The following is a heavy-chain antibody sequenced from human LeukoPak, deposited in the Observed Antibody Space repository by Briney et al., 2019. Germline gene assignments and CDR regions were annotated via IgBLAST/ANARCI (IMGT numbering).Heavy chain of an antibody. CDR3: ARDLGYCTNGVCHTRFDY. Sequence: GGSLILSCAASGFTFSSYSMNWVRQAPGKGLEWVSSISSSSYIYYADSVKGRFTISRDNAKNSLYLQMNSLRAEDTAVYYCARDLGYCTNGVCHTRFDYWGQGTLVAVSS. CDR2: ISSSSYI. J-gene: IGHJ4*02. D-gene: IGHD2-8*01. V-gene: IGHV3-21*01. CDR1: GFTFSSYS.